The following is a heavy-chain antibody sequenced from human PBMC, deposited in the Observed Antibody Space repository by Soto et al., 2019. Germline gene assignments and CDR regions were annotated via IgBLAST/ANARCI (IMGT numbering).Heavy chain of an antibody. D-gene: IGHD1-20*01. CDR1: GFSFSSYG. CDR2: IWNDSSNK. V-gene: IGHV3-33*03. J-gene: IGHJ4*02. Sequence: QVQLVESGGGVVQPGGSLRLSCAASGFSFSSYGMHWVRQAPGKGLEWVGVIWNDSSNKLYQDSVRGRFTISRDNSKTTLFLQMNSLRAKDTAVSYCATSNWNFFDYWGQGALVTVSS. CDR3: ATSNWNFFDY.